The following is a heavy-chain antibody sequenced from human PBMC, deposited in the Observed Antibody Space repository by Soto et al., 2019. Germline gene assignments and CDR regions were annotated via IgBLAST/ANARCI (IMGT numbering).Heavy chain of an antibody. CDR1: GFTFSSYA. CDR3: ARGPVVVITPYYFDY. Sequence: PGGSLRLSCAASGFTFSSYAMHWVRQAPGKGLEWVAVISYDGSNKYYADSVKGRFTISRDNSKNTLYLQMNSLRAEDTAVYYCARGPVVVITPYYFDYWGQGTLVTVSS. D-gene: IGHD3-22*01. CDR2: ISYDGSNK. J-gene: IGHJ4*02. V-gene: IGHV3-30-3*01.